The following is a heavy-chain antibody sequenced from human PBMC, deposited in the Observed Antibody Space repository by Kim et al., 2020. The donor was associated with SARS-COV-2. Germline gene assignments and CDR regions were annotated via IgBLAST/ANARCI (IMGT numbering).Heavy chain of an antibody. CDR1: GFTFSSYA. D-gene: IGHD6-13*01. CDR3: AKDPFPQQLVLGGAFDI. Sequence: GGSLRLSCAASGFTFSSYAMSWVRQAPGKGLEWVSAISGSGGSTYYADSVKGRFTISRDNSKNTLYLQMNSLRAEDTAVYYCAKDPFPQQLVLGGAFDIWGQGTMVTVSS. V-gene: IGHV3-23*01. CDR2: ISGSGGST. J-gene: IGHJ3*02.